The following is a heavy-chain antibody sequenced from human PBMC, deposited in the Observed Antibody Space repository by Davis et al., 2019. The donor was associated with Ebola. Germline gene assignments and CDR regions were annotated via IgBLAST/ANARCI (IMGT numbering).Heavy chain of an antibody. J-gene: IGHJ3*01. CDR2: INTETGNP. Sequence: AASVKVSCKASGYKLTSYAMNWVRQAPGQGLEWMGWINTETGNPTYAQDFTGRFDFSLDTSVSTAYLQISSLKPDDTAVYYCARSKAVHDAFDVWGQGTLVTVSS. D-gene: IGHD1-1*01. CDR1: GYKLTSYA. V-gene: IGHV7-4-1*02. CDR3: ARSKAVHDAFDV.